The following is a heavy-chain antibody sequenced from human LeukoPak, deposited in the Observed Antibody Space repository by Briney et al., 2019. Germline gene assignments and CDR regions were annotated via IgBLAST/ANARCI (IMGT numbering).Heavy chain of an antibody. V-gene: IGHV1-69*04. J-gene: IGHJ4*02. Sequence: SVKVSCKASGGTFSSYAISWVRQAPGQGLEWMGRITPILGIANYAQKFQGRVTITADKSTSTAYMELSSLRSEDTAVYYCARDGYSYGSGDYWGQGTLVTVSS. CDR2: ITPILGIA. D-gene: IGHD5-18*01. CDR3: ARDGYSYGSGDY. CDR1: GGTFSSYA.